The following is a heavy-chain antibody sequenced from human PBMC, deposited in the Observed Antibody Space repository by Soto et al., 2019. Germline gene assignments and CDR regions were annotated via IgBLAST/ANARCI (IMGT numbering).Heavy chain of an antibody. CDR3: PSDFVLAARPHYYGMYV. J-gene: IGHJ6*02. CDR2: IWYDGSNK. D-gene: IGHD6-13*01. V-gene: IGHV3-33*01. Sequence: QVQLVESGGGVVQPGRSLTLSCAASGFTFSSYGMHWVRQAPGKGLEWVAVIWYDGSNKYYADSVTGRFTISRDNSKNTLYRQMNSLRAEDSAVYYCPSDFVLAARPHYYGMYVWGQGTTVTVAS. CDR1: GFTFSSYG.